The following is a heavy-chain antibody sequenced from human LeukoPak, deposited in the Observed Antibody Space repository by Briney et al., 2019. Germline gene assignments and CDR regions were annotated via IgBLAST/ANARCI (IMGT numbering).Heavy chain of an antibody. J-gene: IGHJ6*02. D-gene: IGHD2-21*01. V-gene: IGHV4-34*01. CDR1: GGPFSGYY. CDR2: INHSGST. Sequence: PSETLSLTCAVYGGPFSGYYWSWIRQPPGKGLEWIGEINHSGSTNYNPSLKSRVTISVDTSKNQFSLKLSSVTAADTAVYYCARVGPRFLYYYYGMDVWGQGTTVTVSS. CDR3: ARVGPRFLYYYYGMDV.